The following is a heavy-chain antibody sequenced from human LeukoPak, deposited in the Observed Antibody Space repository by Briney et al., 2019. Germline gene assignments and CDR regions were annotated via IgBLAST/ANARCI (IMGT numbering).Heavy chain of an antibody. V-gene: IGHV3-23*01. J-gene: IGHJ6*02. CDR3: AKSVAIYFYYGLDV. CDR1: GSTFSSYA. Sequence: GGSLRLSCAASGSTFSSYAMSWVRQTPGKGLEWVSAISGSGGSTYYADSVKGRFTISRDNSKNTLFLQMNSLRAEDTAPYYCAKSVAIYFYYGLDVWGQGTTVAVSS. CDR2: ISGSGGST. D-gene: IGHD3-3*01.